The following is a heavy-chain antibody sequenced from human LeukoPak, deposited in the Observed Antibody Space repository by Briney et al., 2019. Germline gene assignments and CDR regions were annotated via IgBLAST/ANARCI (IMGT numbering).Heavy chain of an antibody. D-gene: IGHD1-1*01. Sequence: ASVKVSCKASGYTFTDYYTHWVRQAPGQGLEWMGWINPNSGGTNYAQNFQGRVTMTRDTSISTAYMELSRLRSDDTAVYYCASGAGNWQTSKFDYWGQGTLVTVSS. V-gene: IGHV1-2*02. CDR3: ASGAGNWQTSKFDY. CDR2: INPNSGGT. CDR1: GYTFTDYY. J-gene: IGHJ4*02.